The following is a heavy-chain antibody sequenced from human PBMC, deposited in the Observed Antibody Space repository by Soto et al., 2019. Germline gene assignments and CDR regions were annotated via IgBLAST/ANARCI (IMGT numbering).Heavy chain of an antibody. D-gene: IGHD4-4*01. J-gene: IGHJ5*02. V-gene: IGHV4-38-2*02. Sequence: ETLSVISNFPGYSIVSGYYWSLVRHPPGKGLEWIGSIYHSGSTYYNPSLKSRVTISVDTSKNQFSLKLSSVTAADTAVYYCARVVYSFLNWFDPWGQGTLVTVYS. CDR3: ARVVYSFLNWFDP. CDR2: IYHSGST. CDR1: GYSIVSGYY.